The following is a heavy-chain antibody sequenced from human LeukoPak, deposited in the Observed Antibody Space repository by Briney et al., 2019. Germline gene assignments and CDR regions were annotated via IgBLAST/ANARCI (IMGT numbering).Heavy chain of an antibody. D-gene: IGHD6-13*01. CDR1: GFTFSSYA. CDR2: ISGSGGST. Sequence: PGGSLRLSCAASGFTFSSYAMSWVRQAPGKGLEWVSAISGSGGSTYYADSVKGRFTISRDNSKNTLYLQMNSLRAEDTAVYYCAREGSIAAAGVRNWFDPWGQGTLVTVSS. CDR3: AREGSIAAAGVRNWFDP. J-gene: IGHJ5*02. V-gene: IGHV3-23*01.